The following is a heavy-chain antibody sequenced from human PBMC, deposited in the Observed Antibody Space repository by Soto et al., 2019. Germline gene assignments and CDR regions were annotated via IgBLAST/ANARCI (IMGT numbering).Heavy chain of an antibody. V-gene: IGHV1-3*04. D-gene: IGHD6-13*01. CDR1: GYTFTNFA. CDR3: ARGWGGIVVPGTRLDF. Sequence: GASVKVSCKASGYTFTNFAMHWVRQAPGQRPEWMGWISTGNGNTKYSQKFQGRVTITRDTSASAGYMELSSLRYEDTAVYYCARGWGGIVVPGTRLDFWGQGTQVTVSS. J-gene: IGHJ4*02. CDR2: ISTGNGNT.